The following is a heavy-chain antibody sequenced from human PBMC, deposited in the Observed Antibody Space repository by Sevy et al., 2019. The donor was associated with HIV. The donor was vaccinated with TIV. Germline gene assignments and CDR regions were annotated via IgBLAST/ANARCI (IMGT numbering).Heavy chain of an antibody. CDR1: GFAFNSYW. D-gene: IGHD3-10*01. CDR2: IKEDGSEK. Sequence: GESLKISCAASGFAFNSYWMSWVRQAQGMGLQWVGTIKEDGSEKYYVDSMKGRFTISRDNAKNSLYLQMNSLRAEDTAVYYCARDWRGYIGSGSDYYYYGMDVWGQGTTVTVSS. CDR3: ARDWRGYIGSGSDYYYYGMDV. J-gene: IGHJ6*02. V-gene: IGHV3-7*03.